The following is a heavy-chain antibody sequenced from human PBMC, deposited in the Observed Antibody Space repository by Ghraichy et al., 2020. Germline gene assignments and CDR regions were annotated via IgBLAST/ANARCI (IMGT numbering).Heavy chain of an antibody. V-gene: IGHV4-31*02. D-gene: IGHD2-21*02. CDR1: GGSVNTGPYF. CDR2: IHSTGST. CDR3: ALEECDGDCFFTY. Sequence: SQTLSLTCAVSGGSVNTGPYFWTWIRQHPVTGLEWIGYIHSTGSTYYKSSLKSRLSVSMDTSKNQFSLRLRSVTAADTAVYYCALEECDGDCFFTYWGPGAXXX. J-gene: IGHJ4*02.